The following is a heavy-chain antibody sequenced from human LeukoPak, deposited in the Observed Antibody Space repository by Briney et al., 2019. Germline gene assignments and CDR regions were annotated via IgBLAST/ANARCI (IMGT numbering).Heavy chain of an antibody. CDR2: ISYDGSNA. CDR3: AKDLNSRWSLGY. J-gene: IGHJ4*02. CDR1: GFSSNSG. Sequence: GRSLRLSCEASGFSSNSGMYWVRQAPGKGLEWVAVISYDGSNAYYGDSVKGRFTISRDDSKNALYLQMNSLRAEDTAVYYCAKDLNSRWSLGYWGQGTLVTVSS. V-gene: IGHV3-30*18. D-gene: IGHD2/OR15-2a*01.